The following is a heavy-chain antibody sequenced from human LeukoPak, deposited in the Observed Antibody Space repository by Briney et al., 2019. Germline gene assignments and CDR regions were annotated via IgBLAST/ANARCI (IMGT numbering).Heavy chain of an antibody. CDR1: GFTFSSYA. Sequence: PGGSLRLSCAASGFTFSSYAMSWVRQAPGKGLEWVSAIRGSGGSTDYADSVEGRFTISRDNSKNTLHLQMNSLRAEDTAVYYCAKYFYHGSGQRFDFDYWGQGTLVTVSS. J-gene: IGHJ4*02. V-gene: IGHV3-23*01. CDR2: IRGSGGST. CDR3: AKYFYHGSGQRFDFDY. D-gene: IGHD3-22*01.